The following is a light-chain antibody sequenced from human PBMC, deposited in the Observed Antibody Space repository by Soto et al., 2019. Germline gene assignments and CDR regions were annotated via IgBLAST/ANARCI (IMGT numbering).Light chain of an antibody. V-gene: IGKV1-8*01. CDR1: QGISSY. CDR3: QQYYSYPRT. J-gene: IGKJ1*01. Sequence: AIQVPQSQASLSASVAYRVTITCRASQGISSYLAWYQQKPGKAPKLLIYAASTLQSGVPSRFSGSGSGTDFTLTISCLQSEDFATYYCQQYYSYPRTFGQGTKVE. CDR2: AAS.